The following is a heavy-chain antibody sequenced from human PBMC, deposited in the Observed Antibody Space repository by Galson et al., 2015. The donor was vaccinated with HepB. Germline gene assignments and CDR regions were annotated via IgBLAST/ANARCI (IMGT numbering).Heavy chain of an antibody. D-gene: IGHD3-16*01. CDR1: GFTFSNAW. Sequence: SLRLSCAASGFTFSNAWMSWVRQAPGKGLEWVGRIKSKTDGGTTDYAAPVKGRFTISRDDSKNTLYLQMNSLKTEDTAVYYCTTYFMITHGADYWGQGTLVTVSS. V-gene: IGHV3-15*01. J-gene: IGHJ4*02. CDR3: TTYFMITHGADY. CDR2: IKSKTDGGTT.